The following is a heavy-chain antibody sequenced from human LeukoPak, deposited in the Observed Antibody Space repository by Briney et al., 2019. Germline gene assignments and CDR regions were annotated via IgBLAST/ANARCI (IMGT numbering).Heavy chain of an antibody. CDR1: GFTFSTYW. J-gene: IGHJ6*03. CDR3: ASSGGSYYYYYMDV. D-gene: IGHD3-16*01. CDR2: INSDGSST. Sequence: PGGSLRLSCAASGFTFSTYWMHSVRQAPGKGLVWVSRINSDGSSTSYADSVKGRFTISRDNAKNTLYLQMNSLRAEDTAVYYCASSGGSYYYYYMDVWGKGTTVTVSS. V-gene: IGHV3-74*01.